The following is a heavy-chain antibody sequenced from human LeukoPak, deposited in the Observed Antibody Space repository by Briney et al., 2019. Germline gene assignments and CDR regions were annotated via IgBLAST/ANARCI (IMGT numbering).Heavy chain of an antibody. CDR3: ARDLGAPGAFDI. V-gene: IGHV3-21*01. J-gene: IGHJ3*02. CDR2: ISSSSSYI. Sequence: GGSLRLSCAASGFTFSSYSMNWVRQAPGKGLEWVSSISSSSSYIYYADSVKGRFTISRDNAKNSLYLQMNSLRAEDTAVYYCARDLGAPGAFDIWGRGTMVTVPS. CDR1: GFTFSSYS.